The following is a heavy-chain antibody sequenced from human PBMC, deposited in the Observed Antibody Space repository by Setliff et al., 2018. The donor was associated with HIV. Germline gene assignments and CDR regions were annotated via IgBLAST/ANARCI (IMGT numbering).Heavy chain of an antibody. Sequence: ASVKVSCKASEYTFTDYYIHWVRQAPGQGLEWLAVINPGRGNTNYAQSFQGRVTVTRDTSTDTVYMELNSLRPEDTADYYCARGLRGVIKGRYYYMDVWGKGTTVTVSS. D-gene: IGHD3-10*01. CDR3: ARGLRGVIKGRYYYMDV. CDR2: INPGRGNT. J-gene: IGHJ6*03. V-gene: IGHV1-46*01. CDR1: EYTFTDYY.